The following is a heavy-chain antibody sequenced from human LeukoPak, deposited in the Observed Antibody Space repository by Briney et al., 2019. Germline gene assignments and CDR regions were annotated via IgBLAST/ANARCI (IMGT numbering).Heavy chain of an antibody. CDR2: ISYDGSNK. Sequence: GGSLRLSCAASGFTFSSYAMHWVRQAPGRGLEWVAVISYDGSNKYYADSVKGRFTISRDNSKNTLYLQMNSLRAEDTAVYYCAKRGGEDILTGYSDFDYWGQGTLVTVSS. CDR3: AKRGGEDILTGYSDFDY. V-gene: IGHV3-30-3*01. J-gene: IGHJ4*02. CDR1: GFTFSSYA. D-gene: IGHD3-9*01.